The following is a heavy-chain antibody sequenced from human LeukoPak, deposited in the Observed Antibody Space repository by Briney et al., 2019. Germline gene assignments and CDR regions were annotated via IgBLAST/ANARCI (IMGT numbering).Heavy chain of an antibody. CDR3: ATDDGGGSCYS. V-gene: IGHV1-2*06. D-gene: IGHD2-15*01. CDR2: INPNSGGT. CDR1: GYTFTGYY. J-gene: IGHJ4*02. Sequence: GASVKVSCKASGYTFTGYYMHWVRQAPGQGLEWMGRINPNSGGTNYAQKFQGRVTMTRDTSISTAYMELSSLRSEDTAVYYCATDDGGGSCYSWGQGTLVTVSS.